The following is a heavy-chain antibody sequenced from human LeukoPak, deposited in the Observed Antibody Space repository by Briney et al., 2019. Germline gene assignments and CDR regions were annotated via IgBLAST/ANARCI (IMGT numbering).Heavy chain of an antibody. Sequence: GRSLRLSCAVSGFTFSTYAVSWVRQAPGKGLEWVSCINGRGVSTYYADSVKGRFTIARDNSKNTLSLQMNSLRAEDTAVYYCAREPYYDCSGSFDYWGQGTLVTVSS. V-gene: IGHV3-23*01. D-gene: IGHD3-22*01. CDR3: AREPYYDCSGSFDY. CDR1: GFTFSTYA. J-gene: IGHJ4*02. CDR2: INGRGVST.